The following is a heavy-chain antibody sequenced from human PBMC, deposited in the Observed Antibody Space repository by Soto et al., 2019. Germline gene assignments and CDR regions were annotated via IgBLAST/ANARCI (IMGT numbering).Heavy chain of an antibody. CDR2: IYYSGST. J-gene: IGHJ4*02. Sequence: SETLSLTCTVSGGSISSSSYYWGWIRQPPGKGLEWIGSIYYSGSTYYNPSLKSRVTISVDTSKNQFSLKLSSVTAADTAVYYCARHHCSGGSCYSLAHDYWGQGTLVTVSS. V-gene: IGHV4-39*01. CDR3: ARHHCSGGSCYSLAHDY. D-gene: IGHD2-15*01. CDR1: GGSISSSSYY.